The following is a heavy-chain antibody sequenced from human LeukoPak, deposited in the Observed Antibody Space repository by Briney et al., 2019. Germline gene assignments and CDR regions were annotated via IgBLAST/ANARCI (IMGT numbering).Heavy chain of an antibody. CDR3: ARGSRISMFGVTHMRGTFDI. D-gene: IGHD3-3*01. CDR2: IYYTGTT. V-gene: IGHV4-59*12. J-gene: IGHJ3*02. Sequence: PSETLSLTCSVSGGSISIYYWTWIRQIPGKGLEWIGYIYYTGTTNYNPLFESRATISVDTSKNQFSLKLTSVTAADTAVYFCARGSRISMFGVTHMRGTFDIWGQGTTVTVSS. CDR1: GGSISIYY.